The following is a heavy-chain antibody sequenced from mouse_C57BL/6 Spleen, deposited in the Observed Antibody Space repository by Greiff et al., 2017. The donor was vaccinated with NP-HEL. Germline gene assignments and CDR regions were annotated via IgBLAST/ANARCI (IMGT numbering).Heavy chain of an antibody. V-gene: IGHV1-61*01. CDR3: ARGVYGSNFDD. CDR1: GCTFTSYW. Sequence: VQLQQPGAELVRPGSSVKLSCKASGCTFTSYWMDWVKQRPGQGLEWIGNIYPSDSETHYNQKFKDKATLTVDKSSSTAYMQLSSLTSEDSAVYYCARGVYGSNFDDWGQGTTLTVSS. CDR2: IYPSDSET. J-gene: IGHJ2*01. D-gene: IGHD1-1*01.